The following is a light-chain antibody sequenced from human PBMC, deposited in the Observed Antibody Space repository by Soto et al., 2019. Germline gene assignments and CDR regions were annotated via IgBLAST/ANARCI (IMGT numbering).Light chain of an antibody. Sequence: DIQLTQSPPSVSASVGDRVTITCRASQDVGKWLAWYQQKPGKAPTLLIHGASSLQSGVPPRYSGSGYGTDFTLTISRLEPEDFAVYYCQQYGSSRTFGQGTKVDIK. CDR3: QQYGSSRT. CDR1: QDVGKW. V-gene: IGKV1-12*01. CDR2: GAS. J-gene: IGKJ1*01.